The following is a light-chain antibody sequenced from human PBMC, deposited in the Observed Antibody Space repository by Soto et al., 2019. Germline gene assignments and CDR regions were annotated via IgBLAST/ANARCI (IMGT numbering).Light chain of an antibody. CDR1: QPLLHSNGFNY. V-gene: IGKV2-28*01. CDR3: MQALQSPRT. J-gene: IGKJ2*02. CDR2: LGS. Sequence: DVVMTQPPLSLPVPPGEPASISCRSSQPLLHSNGFNYLDWYLQRPGQSPQLLIFLGSTRASGVPDRFSGSGSGTDFTLKISRVEAEDVGVYYCMQALQSPRTFGQGTKLEIK.